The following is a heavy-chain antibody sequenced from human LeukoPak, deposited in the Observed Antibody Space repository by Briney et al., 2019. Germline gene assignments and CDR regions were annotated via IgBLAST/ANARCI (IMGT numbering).Heavy chain of an antibody. CDR1: GGSFSGYY. J-gene: IGHJ6*02. V-gene: IGHV4-34*01. CDR3: ARDNLLVPAAKAYYYYGLDV. Sequence: PSETLSLTCAVYGGSFSGYYWSWIRQPPGKGLEWIGEINHSGSTNCNPSLKSRVTISVDTSKSQFSLSLSSVTAADTAVYYCARDNLLVPAAKAYYYYGLDVWGQGTTVTVSS. CDR2: INHSGST. D-gene: IGHD2-2*01.